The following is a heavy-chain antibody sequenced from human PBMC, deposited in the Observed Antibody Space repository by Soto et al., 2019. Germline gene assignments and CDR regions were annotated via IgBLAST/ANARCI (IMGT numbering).Heavy chain of an antibody. CDR2: IWYDASNK. CDR3: ARGRVDGGELDL. D-gene: IGHD1-26*01. CDR1: GFTFRTYG. Sequence: VQLVESGGGVVQPGRSLRLSCAASGFTFRTYGMYWVRQAPGKGLEWVAVIWYDASNKYYADSVKGRFTISRDNSETPLYLQMNSLRAEDTAVYYCARGRVDGGELDLWGQGTLVTVSS. V-gene: IGHV3-33*01. J-gene: IGHJ4*02.